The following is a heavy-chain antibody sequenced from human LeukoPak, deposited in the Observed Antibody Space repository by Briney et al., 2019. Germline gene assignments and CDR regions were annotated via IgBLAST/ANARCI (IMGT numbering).Heavy chain of an antibody. V-gene: IGHV3-21*01. Sequence: GGSLRLSCAASAFTFSSYSMNWVRQAPGKGLEWVSSISGSSSYIYYADSVKGRFTISRDNAKNSLYPQMNSLRAEDTAVYYCARDRYAAIDYWGQGTLVTVSS. D-gene: IGHD2-15*01. CDR1: AFTFSSYS. CDR2: ISGSSSYI. CDR3: ARDRYAAIDY. J-gene: IGHJ4*02.